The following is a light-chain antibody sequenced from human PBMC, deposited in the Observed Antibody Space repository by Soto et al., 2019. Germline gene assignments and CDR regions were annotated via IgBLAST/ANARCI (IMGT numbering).Light chain of an antibody. CDR1: SGHSTYA. CDR3: QTWGAGMPV. CDR2: LNSDGSH. J-gene: IGLJ3*02. V-gene: IGLV4-69*01. Sequence: QLVLTQSPSASASLGASVKLTCILSSGHSTYAIAWHQQQPEKGPRYLMRLNSDGSHSKGDGIPDRFSGSSSGAERYLTISSLQSEDEADYYCQTWGAGMPVFGGGTKLTVL.